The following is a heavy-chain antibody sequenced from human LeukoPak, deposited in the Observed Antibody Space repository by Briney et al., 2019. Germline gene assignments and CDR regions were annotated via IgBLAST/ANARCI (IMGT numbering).Heavy chain of an antibody. J-gene: IGHJ1*01. CDR3: ARVDFYYDSNGYVGEYFYH. D-gene: IGHD3-22*01. V-gene: IGHV3-23*01. CDR2: MSGSGDKT. Sequence: PGGSLRLSCAASGFSFSTYGMSWVRQAPGKGLEWVSGMSGSGDKTYYVDSVKGRFTISRDNAKNSLYLQMNSLRAEDTAVYYCARVDFYYDSNGYVGEYFYHWGQGTLVTVSS. CDR1: GFSFSTYG.